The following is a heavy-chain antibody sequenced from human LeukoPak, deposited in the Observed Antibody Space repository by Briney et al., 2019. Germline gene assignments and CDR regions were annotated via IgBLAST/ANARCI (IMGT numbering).Heavy chain of an antibody. V-gene: IGHV5-51*01. CDR2: IYPGDSDT. Sequence: GESLKISCQGSGYSFTSYWIGWVRQMPGRGLEWMGIIYPGDSDTRYSPSFQGQVTISVDKSISTAYLQWSTLKASDTAMYYCARELDFGGSNDAFDIWGQGTMVTVSS. J-gene: IGHJ3*02. CDR1: GYSFTSYW. D-gene: IGHD4-23*01. CDR3: ARELDFGGSNDAFDI.